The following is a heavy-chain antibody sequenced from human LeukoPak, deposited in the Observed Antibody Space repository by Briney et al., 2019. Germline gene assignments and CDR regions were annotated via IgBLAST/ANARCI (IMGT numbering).Heavy chain of an antibody. J-gene: IGHJ4*02. V-gene: IGHV3-74*01. CDR3: AKGGSSSTFSGFSLGY. CDR2: INSDGSST. Sequence: GGSLRLSCAASGFTFSSYWMHWVRQAPGKGLVWVSRINSDGSSTRYADSVKGRFTISRDNTKNTLYLQMNSLRAEDTALYYCAKGGSSSTFSGFSLGYWGQGTLVTVSS. CDR1: GFTFSSYW. D-gene: IGHD6-6*01.